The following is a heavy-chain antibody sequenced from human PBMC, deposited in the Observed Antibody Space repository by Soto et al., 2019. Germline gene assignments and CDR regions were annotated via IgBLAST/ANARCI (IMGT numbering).Heavy chain of an antibody. CDR1: GYTFTSYY. J-gene: IGHJ4*02. CDR2: IEPSGGSK. Sequence: GAGVKVSCKASGYTFTSYYMHWVRQAPGQGLEWMGVIEPSGGSKSYTQKFQGRITMTRDTSTSTVYMELSSLRSEDTAVYYCARTTMTFYYFDFWGQGTLVAVSS. CDR3: ARTTMTFYYFDF. V-gene: IGHV1-46*01. D-gene: IGHD4-17*01.